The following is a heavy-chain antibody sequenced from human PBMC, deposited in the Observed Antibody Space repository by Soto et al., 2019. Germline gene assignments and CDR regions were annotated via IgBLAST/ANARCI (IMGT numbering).Heavy chain of an antibody. CDR1: GFTFSSYA. CDR2: ISGSGGST. CDR3: ARPAYCSGGSCSLYYYYYMDV. V-gene: IGHV3-23*01. D-gene: IGHD2-15*01. J-gene: IGHJ6*03. Sequence: GESLKISCAASGFTFSSYAMRWVRQAPGKGLEWVSAISGSGGSTYYADSVKGRFTISRDNSKNTLYLQMNSLGAEDTAVYYCARPAYCSGGSCSLYYYYYMDVWGKGTTVTVSS.